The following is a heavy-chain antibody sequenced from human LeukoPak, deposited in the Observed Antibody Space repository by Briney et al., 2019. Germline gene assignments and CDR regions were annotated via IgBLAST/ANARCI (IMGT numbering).Heavy chain of an antibody. D-gene: IGHD2-2*01. V-gene: IGHV4-61*02. CDR1: GGSISSGSYY. Sequence: SQTLSLTCTVSGGSISSGSYYWSWIRQPAGKGLEWIGRIYTSGSTNYNPSLKSRVTISVDTSKNQFSLKLRSVTAADTAVYYCARATGSSVPYYYYMDVWGKGTTVTVSS. CDR3: ARATGSSVPYYYYMDV. CDR2: IYTSGST. J-gene: IGHJ6*03.